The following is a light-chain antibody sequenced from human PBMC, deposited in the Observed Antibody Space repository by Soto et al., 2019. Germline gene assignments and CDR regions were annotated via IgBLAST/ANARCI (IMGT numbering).Light chain of an antibody. Sequence: QSVLTHFASVSGSPGQSITISCTGINSDVGTYNFVSWYQQHPAEAPKLIIYEGNKRPSGVSSRFSGSKSGNTAFLTISGLRAEDEADYYCCSYTGPTTPYVFGLGTKVTVL. CDR1: NSDVGTYNF. CDR2: EGN. V-gene: IGLV2-23*01. CDR3: CSYTGPTTPYV. J-gene: IGLJ1*01.